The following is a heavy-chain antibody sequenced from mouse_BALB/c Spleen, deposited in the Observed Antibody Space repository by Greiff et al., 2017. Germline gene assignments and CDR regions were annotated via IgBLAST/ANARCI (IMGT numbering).Heavy chain of an antibody. CDR2: INSNGGST. J-gene: IGHJ1*01. Sequence: ESGGGLVQPGGSMKLSCAASGFTFSSYGMSWVRQTPDKRLELVATINSNGGSTYYPDSVKGRFTISRDNAKNTLYLQMSSLKSEDTAMYYCARSHDGYHWYFDVWGAGTTVTVSS. V-gene: IGHV5-6-3*01. CDR1: GFTFSSYG. CDR3: ARSHDGYHWYFDV. D-gene: IGHD2-3*01.